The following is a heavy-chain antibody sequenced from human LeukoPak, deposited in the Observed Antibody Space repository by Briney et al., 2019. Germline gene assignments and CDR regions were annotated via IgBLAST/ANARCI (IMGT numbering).Heavy chain of an antibody. CDR1: GFTFSSYA. J-gene: IGHJ4*02. D-gene: IGHD6-13*01. V-gene: IGHV3-23*01. CDR3: AKDPSGGQLGTHDY. CDR2: ISGSGGST. Sequence: GGSLRLSCAASGFTFSSYAMSWVRQAPGKGLEWVSAISGSGGSTYYADSVKGRFTISRDNSKNTLYLQMNSLRAEDTAVYYCAKDPSGGQLGTHDYWGQGTLVTVSS.